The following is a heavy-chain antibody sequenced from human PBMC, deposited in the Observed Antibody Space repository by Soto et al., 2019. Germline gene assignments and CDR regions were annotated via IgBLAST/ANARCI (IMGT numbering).Heavy chain of an antibody. Sequence: QVQLQESGPGLVKPSQTLSLTCTVSGDSINSDDYSWNWIRHYPGKGLEWIGYIYYSGSTYYNPSLQRRVTMSLDTSKTQFSLKLTSVTAADTAVYFCVRDASSIHAFDSWGQGTLVTVSS. J-gene: IGHJ3*01. CDR2: IYYSGST. CDR1: GDSINSDDYS. CDR3: VRDASSIHAFDS. V-gene: IGHV4-31*03.